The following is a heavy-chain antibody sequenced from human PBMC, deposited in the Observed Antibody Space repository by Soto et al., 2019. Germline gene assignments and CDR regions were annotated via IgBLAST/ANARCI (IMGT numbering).Heavy chain of an antibody. CDR2: INTGNGNT. Sequence: ASVKVSCKASGGTFSGYAVHWVRQAPGQRLEWMGWINTGNGNTKYSQKFQGRVTITRDTSASTAYMELSSLRSEDTAVYYCARPLAATRALDYWGLGTLVTVSS. V-gene: IGHV1-3*04. J-gene: IGHJ4*02. CDR1: GGTFSGYA. CDR3: ARPLAATRALDY. D-gene: IGHD2-15*01.